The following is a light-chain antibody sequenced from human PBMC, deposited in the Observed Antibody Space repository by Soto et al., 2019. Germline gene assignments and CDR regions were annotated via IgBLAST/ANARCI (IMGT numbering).Light chain of an antibody. CDR1: SGHSSYA. J-gene: IGLJ3*02. V-gene: IGLV4-69*01. CDR3: QTWGTGIGV. CDR2: LNSDGSH. Sequence: QAVVTQSPSASASLGASVKFTCTLSSGHSSYAIAWHQQQPEKGPRYLMKLNSDGSHSKGDGIPDRFSGSSSGAERYLTISSLQSEDEADYYCQTWGTGIGVFGGGTKVTVL.